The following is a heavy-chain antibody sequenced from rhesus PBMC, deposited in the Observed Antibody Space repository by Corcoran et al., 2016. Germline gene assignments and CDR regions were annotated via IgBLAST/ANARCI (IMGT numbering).Heavy chain of an antibody. CDR1: GGSVSGYW. J-gene: IGHJ4*01. V-gene: IGHV4-160*01. D-gene: IGHD1-1*01. CDR2: IRSGGRT. CDR3: ARGWNYIDY. Sequence: QVQLQQWGEGLVKPSETLSLTCAVYGGSVSGYWWGWNRHPQGKGLEWFGRIRSGGRTNYNPSLKSRVTISIDTSKNQFSLKLSSVTAADTAVYYCARGWNYIDYWGQGVLVTVSS.